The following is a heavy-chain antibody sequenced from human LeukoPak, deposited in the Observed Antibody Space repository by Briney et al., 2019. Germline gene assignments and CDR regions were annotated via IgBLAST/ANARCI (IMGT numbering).Heavy chain of an antibody. D-gene: IGHD2-2*01. CDR3: AKVAGYQPYYGMDV. CDR2: ISGSGGTT. J-gene: IGHJ6*02. Sequence: GGSLRLSCAASGFTFSSYGMGWVRQAPGKGLEWVSAISGSGGTTYYADSVKGRFTISRDNSKNTLYLQMNSLRAEDTAEYYCAKVAGYQPYYGMDVWGQETTVTVSS. V-gene: IGHV3-23*01. CDR1: GFTFSSYG.